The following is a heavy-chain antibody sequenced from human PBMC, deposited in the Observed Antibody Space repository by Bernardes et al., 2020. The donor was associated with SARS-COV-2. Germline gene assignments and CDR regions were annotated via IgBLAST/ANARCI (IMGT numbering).Heavy chain of an antibody. V-gene: IGHV3-74*01. CDR1: GFTFSSYW. Sequence: GGSLRLSCAASGFTFSSYWMHWVRQAPGKGLEWVSRINFDGSVINYADSVKGRFTISRDNAKSTLYLQINSLRAEDTAMYYCSRAGSYRFDYWGQGALVTVSS. CDR2: INFDGSVI. CDR3: SRAGSYRFDY. J-gene: IGHJ4*02. D-gene: IGHD1-26*01.